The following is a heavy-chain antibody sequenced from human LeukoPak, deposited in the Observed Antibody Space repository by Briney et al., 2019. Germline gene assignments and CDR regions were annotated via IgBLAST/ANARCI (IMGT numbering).Heavy chain of an antibody. V-gene: IGHV3-53*01. CDR1: GFTVSSNY. Sequence: GGSLRLSCAASGFTVSSNYMSWVRQAPGKGLEWVSLIYSGGSTYYADSVKGRFTISRDASKNTLYLQINSLRAEDTAVYYCARVYHGAFDIWGQGTMVTVSS. CDR3: ARVYHGAFDI. D-gene: IGHD2/OR15-2a*01. J-gene: IGHJ3*02. CDR2: IYSGGST.